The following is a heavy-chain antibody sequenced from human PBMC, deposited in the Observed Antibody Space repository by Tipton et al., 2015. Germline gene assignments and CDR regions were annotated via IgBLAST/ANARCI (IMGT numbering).Heavy chain of an antibody. CDR3: ASFPWSLTGRPPQTYYYDDVDV. D-gene: IGHD6-6*01. CDR2: IHYSGST. CDR1: GGSISSNDYY. Sequence: TLSLTCTVFGGSISSNDYYWGWIRQPPGKGLEWIGNIHYSGSTYYNPSSGSTYYNPSLKTRVTFSLDKSKNQVSLNLTSVTAADTAVYYCASFPWSLTGRPPQTYYYDDVDVWGQGTTVTVSS. J-gene: IGHJ6*02. V-gene: IGHV4-39*07.